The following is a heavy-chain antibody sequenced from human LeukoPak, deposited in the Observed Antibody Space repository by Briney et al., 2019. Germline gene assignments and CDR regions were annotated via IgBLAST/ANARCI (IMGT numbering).Heavy chain of an antibody. CDR2: MDNTGST. Sequence: PSQTLSPTCSVSSGSISSGGYYWSWIRQNPARGLEWIGQMDNTGSTDYNPSLESRVTISGDTSKNQFSLKLTSVSAADTAVYYCARVVASGRRGLFDYWGQGTQVTVSS. V-gene: IGHV4-31*03. D-gene: IGHD3-10*01. J-gene: IGHJ4*02. CDR3: ARVVASGRRGLFDY. CDR1: SGSISSGGYY.